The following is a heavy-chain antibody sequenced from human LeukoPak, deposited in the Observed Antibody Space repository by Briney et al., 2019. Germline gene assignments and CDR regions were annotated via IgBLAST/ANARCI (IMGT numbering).Heavy chain of an antibody. Sequence: GSLSLSCAASGFPFSSYAMSWVRQAPGKGLEWVSAISGSGGSTYYADSVKSRFTISRDNSKNTLYLQMNSLRAEDTAVYYCATDGGLLWFGELRHWGQGTLVTVSS. D-gene: IGHD3-10*01. CDR3: ATDGGLLWFGELRH. J-gene: IGHJ4*02. V-gene: IGHV3-23*01. CDR1: GFPFSSYA. CDR2: ISGSGGST.